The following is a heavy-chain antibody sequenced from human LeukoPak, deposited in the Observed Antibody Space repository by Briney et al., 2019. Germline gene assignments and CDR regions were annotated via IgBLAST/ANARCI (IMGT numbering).Heavy chain of an antibody. Sequence: ASVKVSCKASGYTFTSYAMHWVRQAPGQRLEWMGWINAGNGNTKYLQKFQGRVTITRDTSASTAYMELSSLRSDDTAVYYCARAYYDYVWGSYRFDYWGQGTLVTVSS. CDR2: INAGNGNT. J-gene: IGHJ4*02. CDR1: GYTFTSYA. D-gene: IGHD3-16*02. V-gene: IGHV1-3*01. CDR3: ARAYYDYVWGSYRFDY.